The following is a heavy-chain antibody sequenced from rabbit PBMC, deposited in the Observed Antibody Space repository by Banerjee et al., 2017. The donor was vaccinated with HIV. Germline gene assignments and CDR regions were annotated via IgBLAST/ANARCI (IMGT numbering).Heavy chain of an antibody. CDR2: MDAGSSGST. V-gene: IGHV1S45*01. Sequence: ELVESGGGLVQPGDSLKLSCKASGIDFSNVGISWVRQAPGKGPEWIACMDAGSSGSTNYASWAKGRFTISKTSSTTVTLQLNSLTAADTATYFCARGDDSSGWGYRLWGQGTLVTVS. D-gene: IGHD4-1*01. J-gene: IGHJ3*01. CDR1: GIDFSNVG. CDR3: ARGDDSSGWGYRL.